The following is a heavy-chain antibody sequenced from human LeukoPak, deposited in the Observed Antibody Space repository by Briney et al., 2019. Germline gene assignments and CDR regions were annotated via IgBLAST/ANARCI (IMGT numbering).Heavy chain of an antibody. CDR1: GFTFSSYG. V-gene: IGHV3-33*01. CDR3: AREVVVVPAAIRLEEDYYGMTS. Sequence: GGSLRLSCAASGFTFSSYGMQWVRQAPGKGLEWVAVVWNDGSNKYYADSVKGRFTISRDNSKNTLYLQMNSLRVEDTAVYYCAREVVVVPAAIRLEEDYYGMTSGAKGPRSPSP. CDR2: VWNDGSNK. J-gene: IGHJ6*02. D-gene: IGHD2-2*01.